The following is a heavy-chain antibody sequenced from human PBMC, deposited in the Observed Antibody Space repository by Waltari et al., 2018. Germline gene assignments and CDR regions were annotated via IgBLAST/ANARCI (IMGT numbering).Heavy chain of an antibody. Sequence: EVQLVESGGGLVQPGGSLRLSCAASGLTFGDYWMHWVRQPPGKGLEWVSRINIDGGYISYTDSVKGRFTISRDNAKNTLFLQLNSLRAEDTAVYYCARKGGRGYPYGPFYYDHWGQGTLVTVSP. CDR3: ARKGGRGYPYGPFYYDH. V-gene: IGHV3-74*01. CDR2: INIDGGYI. CDR1: GLTFGDYW. J-gene: IGHJ4*02. D-gene: IGHD5-18*01.